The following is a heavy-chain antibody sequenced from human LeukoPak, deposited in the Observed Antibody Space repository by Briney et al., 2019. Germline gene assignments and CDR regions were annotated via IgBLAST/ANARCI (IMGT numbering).Heavy chain of an antibody. CDR2: IYHSGST. CDR1: GGSISSSSYY. Sequence: SETLSLTCTVSGGSISSSSYYWGWIRQPPGKGLEWIGSIYHSGSTYYNPSLKSRVTISVDTSKNQFSLKLSSVTAADTAVYYCARDIAVAGTTHAFDIWGQGTMVTVSS. V-gene: IGHV4-39*07. CDR3: ARDIAVAGTTHAFDI. J-gene: IGHJ3*02. D-gene: IGHD6-19*01.